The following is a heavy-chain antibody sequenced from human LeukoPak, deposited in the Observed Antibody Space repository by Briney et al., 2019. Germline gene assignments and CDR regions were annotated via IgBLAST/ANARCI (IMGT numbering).Heavy chain of an antibody. CDR1: GFTFSTYA. J-gene: IGHJ4*02. CDR3: AKDWGYSSSWSYYFDY. CDR2: LGGSGGST. V-gene: IGHV3-23*01. D-gene: IGHD6-13*01. Sequence: GGSLRLSCAASGFTFSTYAMSWVRQAPGKGLEWVSTLGGSGGSTYYADSVKGRFTISRDNSKNTLYLQMNSLRAEDTAVYYCAKDWGYSSSWSYYFDYWGQGTLVTVSS.